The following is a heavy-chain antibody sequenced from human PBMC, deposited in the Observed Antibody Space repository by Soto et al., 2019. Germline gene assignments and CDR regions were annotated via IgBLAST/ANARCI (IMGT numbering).Heavy chain of an antibody. CDR1: GFTFSSYS. Sequence: GGSLRLSCAASGFTFSSYSMNWVRQAPGKGLEWVSSISSSSSYIYYADSVKGRFTISRDNAKNSLYLQMNSLRAEDTAVYYCARLAASVIVVVQASTDLTHFDLWGRGTRVTVSS. D-gene: IGHD2-2*01. V-gene: IGHV3-21*01. CDR3: ARLAASVIVVVQASTDLTHFDL. CDR2: ISSSSSYI. J-gene: IGHJ2*01.